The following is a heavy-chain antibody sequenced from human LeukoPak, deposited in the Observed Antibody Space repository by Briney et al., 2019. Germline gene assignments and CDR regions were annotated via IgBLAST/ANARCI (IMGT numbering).Heavy chain of an antibody. CDR3: TTLSVAGIEYY. V-gene: IGHV3-73*01. Sequence: GGSLRLSCAASGFTFSGSAMHWVRQASGKGLEWVGRIRSKANSYATAYAASVKGRFTISRDDSKNTAYLQMNSLKTEDTTAYYCTTLSVAGIEYYWGQGTLVTVSS. J-gene: IGHJ4*02. CDR2: IRSKANSYAT. CDR1: GFTFSGSA. D-gene: IGHD6-19*01.